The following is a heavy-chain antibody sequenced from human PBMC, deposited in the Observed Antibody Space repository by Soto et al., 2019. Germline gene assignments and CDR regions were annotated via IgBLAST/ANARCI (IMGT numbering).Heavy chain of an antibody. CDR1: GDSISNYY. Sequence: SETLSLTCTVSGDSISNYYWTWIRQPPGKGLEWIGCFYNSGNTNYNPSLKSRVTISVDTSNNQFSLRVNSVTAADTAVYYCARDHQGDTLGYWGQGTLVTVSS. CDR2: FYNSGNT. J-gene: IGHJ4*02. CDR3: ARDHQGDTLGY. V-gene: IGHV4-59*01. D-gene: IGHD2-21*01.